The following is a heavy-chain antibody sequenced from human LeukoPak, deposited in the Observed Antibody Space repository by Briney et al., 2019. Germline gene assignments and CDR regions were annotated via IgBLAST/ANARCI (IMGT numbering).Heavy chain of an antibody. J-gene: IGHJ4*02. CDR1: GGTFSNYA. V-gene: IGHV1-69*06. Sequence: GASGKVSCKASGGTFSNYAISWVRQAPGQGLEWMGGIIPLFGAANFAQKFQGRVTFTADKTTSTAYMELSSLKSEDSAVYYCASRSPYSVYDLYDYWGQGTLVTVS. CDR3: ASRSPYSVYDLYDY. CDR2: IIPLFGAA. D-gene: IGHD5/OR15-5a*01.